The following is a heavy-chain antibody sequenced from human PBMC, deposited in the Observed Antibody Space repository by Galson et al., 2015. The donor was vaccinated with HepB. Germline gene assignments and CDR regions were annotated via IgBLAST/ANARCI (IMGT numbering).Heavy chain of an antibody. V-gene: IGHV4-34*01. CDR3: ARDRGYYDSSGYYRCTVGLDV. D-gene: IGHD3-22*01. CDR2: INHSGST. CDR1: GGSFSGYY. Sequence: TLSLTCAVYGGSFSGYYLSWIRQPPGKGLEWIGEINHSGSTNYNPSLKSRVTITVNTSKNQFSLKLSSVTAADTAVYYCARDRGYYDSSGYYRCTVGLDVWGQGTTVTVSS. J-gene: IGHJ6*02.